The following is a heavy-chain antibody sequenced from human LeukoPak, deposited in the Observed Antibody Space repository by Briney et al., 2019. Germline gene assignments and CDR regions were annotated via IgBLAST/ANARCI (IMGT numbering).Heavy chain of an antibody. CDR1: GYTFTDFG. D-gene: IGHD1-14*01. Sequence: ASVKVSCRASGYTFTDFGFIWVRQAPGQGLEWMGWVSTYNGDTDYAKKFKDRVNMTTESSTQTTFMELRNLRSDDTAVYYCARAESMALYFLYWGQGTLVSVSS. CDR3: ARAESMALYFLY. CDR2: VSTYNGDT. V-gene: IGHV1-18*01. J-gene: IGHJ1*01.